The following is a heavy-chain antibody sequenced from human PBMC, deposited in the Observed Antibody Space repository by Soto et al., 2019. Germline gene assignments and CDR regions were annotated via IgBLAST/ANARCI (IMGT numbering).Heavy chain of an antibody. D-gene: IGHD3-9*01. CDR3: ARVPPWLPPPPNAFDI. J-gene: IGHJ3*02. CDR1: GFTVSSNY. CDR2: IYSGGST. Sequence: GGSLRLSWAASGFTVSSNYMSWVRQAPGKGLEWVSVIYSGGSTYYADSVKGRFTISRDNSKNTLYLQMNSLRAEDTAVYYCARVPPWLPPPPNAFDIRGQGTMVTVSS. V-gene: IGHV3-66*01.